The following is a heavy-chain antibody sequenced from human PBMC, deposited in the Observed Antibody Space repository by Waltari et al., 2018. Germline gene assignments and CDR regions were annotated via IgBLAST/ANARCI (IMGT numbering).Heavy chain of an antibody. V-gene: IGHV4-39*07. D-gene: IGHD3-3*01. CDR2: IYYSGST. CDR3: ARQGKYYDFWSGYEPDAFDI. J-gene: IGHJ3*02. Sequence: QLQLQESGPGLVKPSETLSLTCPVSGGSISSSRYYWGWIRQPPGKGLEWIGSIYYSGSTYYNPSLKSRVTISVDTSKNQFSLKLSSVTAADTAVYYCARQGKYYDFWSGYEPDAFDIWGQGTMVTVSS. CDR1: GGSISSSRYY.